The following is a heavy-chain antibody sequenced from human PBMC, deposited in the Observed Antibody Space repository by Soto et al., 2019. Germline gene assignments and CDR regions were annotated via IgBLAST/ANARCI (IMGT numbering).Heavy chain of an antibody. CDR2: INPNSGGT. V-gene: IGHV1-2*04. CDR1: GYTFTGYY. D-gene: IGHD3-22*01. J-gene: IGHJ3*02. CDR3: ARSAMDCDSSGYRDAFDI. Sequence: QVQLVQSGAEVKKPGASVKVSCKASGYTFTGYYMHWVRQAPGQGLEWMGWINPNSGGTNYAQKFQGWVTMTRDTSISTAYMELSRLRSDDTAVYYCARSAMDCDSSGYRDAFDIWGQGTMVTVSS.